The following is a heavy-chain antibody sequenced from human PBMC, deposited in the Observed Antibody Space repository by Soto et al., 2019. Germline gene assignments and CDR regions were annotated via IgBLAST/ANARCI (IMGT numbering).Heavy chain of an antibody. V-gene: IGHV4-39*01. CDR2: IFYSGST. CDR3: ARVLNWIDP. CDR1: GGSISSSDYY. Sequence: PSETLSLTCTVSGGSISSSDYYWGWIRQPPGKGLEWIGNIFYSGSTHYNPSLKSRVTMSVDTSTNQFSLKLNSVTAADTAVYYCARVLNWIDPWGQGTLVTVSS. J-gene: IGHJ5*02.